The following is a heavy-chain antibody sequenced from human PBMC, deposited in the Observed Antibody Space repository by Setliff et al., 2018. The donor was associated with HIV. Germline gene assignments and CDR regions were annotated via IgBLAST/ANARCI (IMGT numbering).Heavy chain of an antibody. Sequence: SETLSLTCTVSGGSINSRSYYWAWIRQPPGKGLEWVASIYFSGTPYYNPSLKNRVTISVDTSKNQFSLKLSSVTAADTAVYYCARRGGYSGYGFYYYYYYMDVWGKGTTVTVSS. J-gene: IGHJ6*03. CDR3: ARRGGYSGYGFYYYYYYMDV. CDR1: GGSINSRSYY. CDR2: IYFSGTP. D-gene: IGHD5-12*01. V-gene: IGHV4-39*01.